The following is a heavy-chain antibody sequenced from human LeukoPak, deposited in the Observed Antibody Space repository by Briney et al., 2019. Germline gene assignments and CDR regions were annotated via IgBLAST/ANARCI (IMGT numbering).Heavy chain of an antibody. CDR1: GGSSSGYY. CDR2: INHSGST. J-gene: IGHJ5*02. Sequence: SETLSLTCAVYGGSSSGYYWSWIRQPPGKGLEWIGEINHSGSTNYNPSLKSRVTISVDTSKNQFSLKLSSVTAADTAVYYCARGPYSVDIVVVVAATHFDPWGQGTLVTVSS. D-gene: IGHD2-15*01. V-gene: IGHV4-34*01. CDR3: ARGPYSVDIVVVVAATHFDP.